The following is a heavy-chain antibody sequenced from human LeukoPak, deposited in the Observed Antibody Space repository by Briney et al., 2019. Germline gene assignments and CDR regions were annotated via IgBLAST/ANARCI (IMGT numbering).Heavy chain of an antibody. J-gene: IGHJ4*02. CDR2: ISSSGTNT. D-gene: IGHD3-22*01. Sequence: GGSLRLSCAASGFTLSSYAMSWVRQAPGKGLEWVSAISSSGTNTYYVDSVKGRFTISRDNSKNILYLQMNSLRAEDTAVYYCAKGNSGYYYDYWGQGTLVTVSS. CDR3: AKGNSGYYYDY. V-gene: IGHV3-23*01. CDR1: GFTLSSYA.